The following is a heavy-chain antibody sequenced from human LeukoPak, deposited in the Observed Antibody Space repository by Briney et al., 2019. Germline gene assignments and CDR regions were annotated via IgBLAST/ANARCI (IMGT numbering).Heavy chain of an antibody. CDR2: VSYSGTT. J-gene: IGHJ6*03. D-gene: IGHD2-8*01. V-gene: IGHV4-59*01. CDR1: GGALSSDY. Sequence: SETLSLTCTASGGALSSDYWSWIRQPPGKGLEWIGYVSYSGTTNYNTSLSSRLTISLDTPKNRFSLNLYSVTAADTAIYFCARYMRGPDYYIDVWGKGTTVAVSS. CDR3: ARYMRGPDYYIDV.